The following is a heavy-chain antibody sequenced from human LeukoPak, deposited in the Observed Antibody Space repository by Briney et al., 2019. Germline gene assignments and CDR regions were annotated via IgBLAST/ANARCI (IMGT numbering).Heavy chain of an antibody. J-gene: IGHJ4*02. CDR1: GSTVSSHY. V-gene: IGHV3-53*01. D-gene: IGHD3-22*01. CDR2: ISSGSST. Sequence: PGGSLRLSCAASGSTVSSHYMTWVRQAPGKGLEWVSLISSGSSTYYADSVKGRFTISRDNSKNTLYLQLNSLRADDTAVYYCARRRSKAYENWGQGTLVTVSS. CDR3: ARRRSKAYEN.